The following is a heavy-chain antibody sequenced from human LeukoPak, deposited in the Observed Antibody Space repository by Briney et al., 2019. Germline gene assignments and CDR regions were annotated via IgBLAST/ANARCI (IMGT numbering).Heavy chain of an antibody. CDR3: ARGQGYSYGYIWFDP. CDR1: GGTFSSYA. J-gene: IGHJ5*02. Sequence: SLKVACKASGGTFSSYAISWVRQAPGQGLEWMDGIIPIFGTANYAQKFQGRVTITADESTSTAYMELSSLRSEDTAVYCCARGQGYSYGYIWFDPWGQGTLVTVSS. D-gene: IGHD5-18*01. CDR2: IIPIFGTA. V-gene: IGHV1-69*01.